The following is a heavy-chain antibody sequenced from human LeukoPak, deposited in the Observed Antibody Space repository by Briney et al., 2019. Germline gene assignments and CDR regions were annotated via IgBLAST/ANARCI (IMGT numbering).Heavy chain of an antibody. Sequence: GASVKVSCKASGYTFTSYAMNWVRQAPGQGLEWMGWINPNSGGTNYAQKFQGRVTMTRDTSISTAYMELSRLRSDDTAVYYCAREYSSSPPGPFDYWGQGTLVTVSS. CDR2: INPNSGGT. J-gene: IGHJ4*02. CDR3: AREYSSSPPGPFDY. V-gene: IGHV1-2*02. D-gene: IGHD6-6*01. CDR1: GYTFTSYA.